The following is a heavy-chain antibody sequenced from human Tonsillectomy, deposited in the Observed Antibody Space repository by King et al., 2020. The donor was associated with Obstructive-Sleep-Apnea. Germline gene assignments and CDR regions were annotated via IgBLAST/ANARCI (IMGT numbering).Heavy chain of an antibody. V-gene: IGHV1-18*01. Sequence: QLVQSGAEVKKPGASVKVSCKASGYTFTSYGISWVRQAPGQGLEGMGWISAYNGNTNYAQKHQGRVTLTTDTSTSTAYMALRSLRSDDTAGYYCARDPPAGSSSWGDAFDIWGQGTMVTVSS. CDR3: ARDPPAGSSSWGDAFDI. CDR1: GYTFTSYG. CDR2: ISAYNGNT. J-gene: IGHJ3*02. D-gene: IGHD6-13*01.